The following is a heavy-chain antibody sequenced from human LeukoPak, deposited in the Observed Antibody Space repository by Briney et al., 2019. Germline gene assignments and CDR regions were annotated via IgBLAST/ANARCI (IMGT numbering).Heavy chain of an antibody. Sequence: GGSLRLSCAASGFTFTRYSMNWVRQAPGKGLEWVSSISISSNYIYYADSVKGRFTISRDNAKKTLYLQMNSLRVEDTAVYYCARGGYPGVVTARFDPWGQGTLVTVSS. D-gene: IGHD3-3*01. CDR1: GFTFTRYS. CDR3: ARGGYPGVVTARFDP. V-gene: IGHV3-21*01. CDR2: ISISSNYI. J-gene: IGHJ5*02.